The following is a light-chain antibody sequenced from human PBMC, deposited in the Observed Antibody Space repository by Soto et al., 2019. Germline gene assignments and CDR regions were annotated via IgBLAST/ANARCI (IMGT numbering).Light chain of an antibody. CDR3: QQYNTWPRT. J-gene: IGKJ1*01. Sequence: EIVMTQSPATLSVSPGERATLSCRASQGIKDYVAWFQQKPGQAPRLLIYGASTRATAIPARFSGSGSGTEFTLSISSLQSEDFAVYYCQQYNTWPRTFGQGTKVAIK. CDR2: GAS. CDR1: QGIKDY. V-gene: IGKV3-15*01.